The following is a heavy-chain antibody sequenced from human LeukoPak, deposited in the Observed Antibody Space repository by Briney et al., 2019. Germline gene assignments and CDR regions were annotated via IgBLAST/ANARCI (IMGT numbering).Heavy chain of an antibody. D-gene: IGHD4-17*01. CDR1: GFTFSSYE. CDR3: ARVGSPTYGDYDY. J-gene: IGHJ4*02. CDR2: ISSSGSTI. V-gene: IGHV3-48*03. Sequence: GGSLRLSCAASGFTFSSYEMNWVRQAPGKGLEWVSYISSSGSTIYYADSVKGRFTISRDNSKNTVYLQMNSLRVEDTAVYYCARVGSPTYGDYDYWGQGTLVTVSS.